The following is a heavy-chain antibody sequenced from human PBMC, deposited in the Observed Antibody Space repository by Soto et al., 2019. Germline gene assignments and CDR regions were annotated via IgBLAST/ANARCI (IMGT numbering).Heavy chain of an antibody. CDR3: ARDWHYYDSSGYPRVYGMDV. V-gene: IGHV4-39*07. CDR2: IYYSGNT. D-gene: IGHD3-22*01. J-gene: IGHJ6*02. CDR1: GGSISSSSYY. Sequence: SETLSLTCTVSGGSISSSSYYWGWIRQPPGKGLEWIGYIYYSGNTEYNPSLKSRVTISVDTSKNQFSLKLSSVTAADTAVYYCARDWHYYDSSGYPRVYGMDVWGQGTTVTVSS.